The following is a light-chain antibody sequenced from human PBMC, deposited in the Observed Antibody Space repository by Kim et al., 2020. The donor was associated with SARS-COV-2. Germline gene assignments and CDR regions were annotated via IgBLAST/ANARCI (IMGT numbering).Light chain of an antibody. CDR2: DNN. CDR3: AAWDDSLNGWV. V-gene: IGLV1-44*01. Sequence: QSVLTQPPSASGTPGQRVSISCSGSSSSIGTNSVNWYQQFPGTAPKVLIYDNNQRPSGVPERFSGSKSGTSASLTISGLQSEDEADYYCAAWDDSLNGWVFGGGTQLTVL. J-gene: IGLJ3*02. CDR1: SSSIGTNS.